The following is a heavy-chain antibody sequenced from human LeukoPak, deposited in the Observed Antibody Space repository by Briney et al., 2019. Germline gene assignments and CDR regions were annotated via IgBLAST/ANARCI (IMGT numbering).Heavy chain of an antibody. D-gene: IGHD3-10*01. V-gene: IGHV3-23*01. Sequence: GGSLRLSCAASGFTFSSYAMSWVRQAPGKGLEWVSAISGSGGSTYYADSVKGRFTISRDNAKNSLFLQMNSLRAEDTAVYYCARARGAGPGAHFDYWGQGPPVIVSS. J-gene: IGHJ4*02. CDR3: ARARGAGPGAHFDY. CDR2: ISGSGGST. CDR1: GFTFSSYA.